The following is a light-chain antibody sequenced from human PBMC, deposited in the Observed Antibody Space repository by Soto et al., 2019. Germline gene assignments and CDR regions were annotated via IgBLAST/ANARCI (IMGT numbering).Light chain of an antibody. Sequence: QSVLTQPASVSGSPGQSITISCTGTSSDVGSYNLVSWYQQHPGKAPKLMIYEGSKRPSGVSNRFSGSKSGNTASLTISGLQAEDEADYYCCSYAGSSTLLYVFGTGTKLTVL. CDR1: SSDVGSYNL. V-gene: IGLV2-23*01. J-gene: IGLJ1*01. CDR2: EGS. CDR3: CSYAGSSTLLYV.